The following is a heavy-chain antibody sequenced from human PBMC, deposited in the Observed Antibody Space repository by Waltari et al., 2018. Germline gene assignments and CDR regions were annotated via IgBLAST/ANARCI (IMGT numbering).Heavy chain of an antibody. J-gene: IGHJ4*02. CDR1: GDSISSNTYS. CDR2: IAYGGRT. D-gene: IGHD3-22*01. V-gene: IGHV4-39*02. CDR3: ARRSRDSSGHFYSDY. Sequence: LQLQESGPGLVKPSETLSLTCTVSGDSISSNTYSWAWVRQPPGEGRKWIATIAYGGRTYYKPSLESRVTISIDTSKNHYSLVLTSVTAADTAVYYCARRSRDSSGHFYSDYWGQGTLVAVSS.